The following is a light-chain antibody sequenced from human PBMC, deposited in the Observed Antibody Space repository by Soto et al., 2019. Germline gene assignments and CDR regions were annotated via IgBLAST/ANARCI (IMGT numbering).Light chain of an antibody. V-gene: IGKV3-11*01. Sequence: EIVLTQSPATLSLSPGERAALSCRASQSVSIYLAWYQQKPGQAPRLLIYAASNRATGIPARFSGSGSGTDFTLTISSLEPEDVAVYYCQQRSNWPPTFGQGTKLEIK. CDR2: AAS. CDR1: QSVSIY. CDR3: QQRSNWPPT. J-gene: IGKJ2*01.